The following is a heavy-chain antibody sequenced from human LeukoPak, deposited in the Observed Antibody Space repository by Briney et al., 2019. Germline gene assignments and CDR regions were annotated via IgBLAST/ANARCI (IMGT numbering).Heavy chain of an antibody. CDR2: IISSGSTI. Sequence: GSLRLSFAASGFAFSSYEMNWVRPAPGKGLEWVSYIISSGSTIYYSASVKGRFTISRDNAKNSLYLQMNSLRAEDTAVYYCARDYAVGGQGTLVTVSS. V-gene: IGHV3-48*03. CDR1: GFAFSSYE. D-gene: IGHD4-23*01. J-gene: IGHJ4*02. CDR3: ARDYAV.